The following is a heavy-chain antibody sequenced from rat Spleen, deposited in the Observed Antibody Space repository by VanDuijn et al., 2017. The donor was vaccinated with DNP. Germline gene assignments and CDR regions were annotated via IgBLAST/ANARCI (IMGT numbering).Heavy chain of an antibody. Sequence: EVQLQESGPGLVKPSQSLSLTCSVTGYSITSSYRWNWIRKFPGNKLEWMGYINSAGSTNYNPSLKSRISITRDTSKNQFFLQVNSVTTEDTATYYCARSEYTTDYWGQGVMVTVSS. D-gene: IGHD1-6*01. CDR2: INSAGST. V-gene: IGHV3-3*01. CDR1: GYSITSSYR. CDR3: ARSEYTTDY. J-gene: IGHJ2*01.